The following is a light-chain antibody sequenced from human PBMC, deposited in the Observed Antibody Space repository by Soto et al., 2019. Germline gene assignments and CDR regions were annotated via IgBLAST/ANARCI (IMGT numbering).Light chain of an antibody. CDR1: QSVGSN. V-gene: IGKV3-15*01. CDR3: QQYGRSPT. J-gene: IGKJ1*01. Sequence: EIVMTQSPATLSVSPGESATLSCRASQSVGSNLAWYQHKPGQAPRLLMSGASTRATGIPARFSGSGSGTEFTLTISSLQSEDFVVYYCQQYGRSPTFGQGTKVDIK. CDR2: GAS.